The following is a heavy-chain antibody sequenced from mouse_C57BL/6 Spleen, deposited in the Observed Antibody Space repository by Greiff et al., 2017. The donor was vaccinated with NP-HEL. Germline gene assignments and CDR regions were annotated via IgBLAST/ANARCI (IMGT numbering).Heavy chain of an antibody. CDR1: GYTFTSYW. D-gene: IGHD2-12*01. CDR2: IDPSDSYT. CDR3: ARRGQATTGYFDV. J-gene: IGHJ1*03. V-gene: IGHV1-50*01. Sequence: VQLQQPGAELVKPGASVKLSCKASGYTFTSYWMQWVKQRPGQGLEWIGEIDPSDSYTNYNQKFKGKATLTVDTSSSTAYMQLSSLTSEDSAVYYCARRGQATTGYFDVWGTGTTVTVSS.